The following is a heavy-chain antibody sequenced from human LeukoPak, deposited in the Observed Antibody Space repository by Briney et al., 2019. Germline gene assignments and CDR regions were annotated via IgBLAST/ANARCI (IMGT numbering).Heavy chain of an antibody. CDR2: IIPIFGTA. J-gene: IGHJ3*02. D-gene: IGHD5-18*01. CDR1: GGTFSSYA. Sequence: GASVKVSCKASGGTFSSYAISWVRQAPGQGLEWMGGIIPIFGTANYAQKFQGRVTITADKSTSTAYMELSSLRSEDTAVYYCARGYSYGWGHFDAFDIWGQGTMVTVSS. V-gene: IGHV1-69*06. CDR3: ARGYSYGWGHFDAFDI.